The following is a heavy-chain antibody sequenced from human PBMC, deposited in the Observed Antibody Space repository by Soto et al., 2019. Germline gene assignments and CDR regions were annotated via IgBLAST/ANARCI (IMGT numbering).Heavy chain of an antibody. Sequence: QVQLQESGPGLMKPSQTLSLICTVSGGSISSGGYYWSWIRQRPGKGLEWIGYIYNSGSTYYSSSLKSRLNISGDTSKNQFSLKLSSVTAADSAVYYCARAKGRSFFDYWGQGTLVTVSS. CDR3: ARAKGRSFFDY. J-gene: IGHJ4*02. V-gene: IGHV4-31*03. CDR2: IYNSGST. D-gene: IGHD3-10*01. CDR1: GGSISSGGYY.